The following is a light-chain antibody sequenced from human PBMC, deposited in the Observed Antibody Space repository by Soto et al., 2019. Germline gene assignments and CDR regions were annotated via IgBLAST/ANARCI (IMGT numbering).Light chain of an antibody. J-gene: IGKJ5*01. CDR2: GAS. V-gene: IGKV3-20*01. CDR3: QQYGGSPIT. CDR1: QSVSSSY. Sequence: EIVLTQSPGTLSLSPGDRATLSCRASQSVSSSYLAWYQQKPGQAPGLLIYGASSRATGIPDRFSGSGSGTDFTLTISRLEPEDFAVYYCQQYGGSPITFGQGTRLEIK.